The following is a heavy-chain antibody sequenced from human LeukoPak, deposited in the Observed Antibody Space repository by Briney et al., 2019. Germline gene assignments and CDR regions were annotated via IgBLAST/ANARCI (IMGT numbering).Heavy chain of an antibody. CDR2: IYYSGST. V-gene: IGHV4-39*02. J-gene: IGHJ6*02. CDR3: AREGRFTTMVRGVPIYYYYYGMDV. CDR1: GGSISSSSYY. Sequence: PSETLSLTCTVSGGSISSSSYYWGWIRQPPGKGLEWIGSIYYSGSTYYNPSLKSRVTISVDTSKNQFSLKLSSVTAADTAVYYCAREGRFTTMVRGVPIYYYYYGMDVWGQGTTVTVSS. D-gene: IGHD3-10*01.